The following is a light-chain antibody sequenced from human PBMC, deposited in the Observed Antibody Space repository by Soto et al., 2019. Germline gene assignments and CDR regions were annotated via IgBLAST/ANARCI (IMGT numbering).Light chain of an antibody. CDR1: QSISSY. J-gene: IGKJ1*01. CDR3: QQSYSTPIT. CDR2: AAS. Sequence: DIQMTQSPSSLSASVGDRVTITCRASQSISSYLNWYQQKLGKAPKLLIYAASSLQSGVPSRFSGSGSGTDFTLTIRSLQPEDFATYYCQQSYSTPITFGQGTKVDIK. V-gene: IGKV1-39*01.